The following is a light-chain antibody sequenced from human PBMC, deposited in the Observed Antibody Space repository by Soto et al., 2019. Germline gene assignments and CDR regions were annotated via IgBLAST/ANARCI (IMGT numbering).Light chain of an antibody. V-gene: IGLV2-14*01. CDR1: SSDVGGYNY. CDR2: EVS. J-gene: IGLJ1*01. CDR3: SSYTISSNPYV. Sequence: QSALTQPASVSGSPGQSITISCTGTSSDVGGYNYVSWYQQHPGKAPKLMIYEVSHRPSGVSNRFSGSKSGNTASLTISGLQAEDEADYYCSSYTISSNPYVFGTGTKLTVL.